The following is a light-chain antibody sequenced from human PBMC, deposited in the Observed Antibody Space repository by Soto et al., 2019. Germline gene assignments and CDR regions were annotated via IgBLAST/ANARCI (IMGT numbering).Light chain of an antibody. V-gene: IGLV1-40*03. CDR1: SSNIGAGYD. Sequence: QSALTQPPSVSGVPGQRVTISCAGSSSNIGAGYDVHWYQQLPGTAPKLLIYANNNRPSGVPDRFSGSKSGASASLAITGLQAEDEAEYYSQSYDSSLSVYVFGTGTKVTVL. CDR2: ANN. J-gene: IGLJ1*01. CDR3: QSYDSSLSVYV.